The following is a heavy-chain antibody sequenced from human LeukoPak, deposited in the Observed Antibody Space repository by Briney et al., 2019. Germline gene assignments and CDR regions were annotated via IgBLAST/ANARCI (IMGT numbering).Heavy chain of an antibody. J-gene: IGHJ4*02. V-gene: IGHV3-21*06. CDR1: GFTVITND. D-gene: IGHD3-22*01. Sequence: GGSLRLSCAASGFTVITNDMIWVRQAPGKGLEWVSSIASDTTYMKYADSVKGRFSVSRDNAKNSVFLEMKSLRADDTAVYFCARDYYDSSASATFDYWGRGTLVTVSS. CDR2: IASDTTYM. CDR3: ARDYYDSSASATFDY.